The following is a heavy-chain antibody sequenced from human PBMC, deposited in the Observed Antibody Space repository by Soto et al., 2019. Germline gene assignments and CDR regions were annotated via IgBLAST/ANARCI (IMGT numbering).Heavy chain of an antibody. J-gene: IGHJ6*02. CDR2: ISAYNGNT. Sequence: XSVKVSFKASGYTFTRYGISWVRQAPGQGLEWMGWISAYNGNTNYAQKLQGRVTMTTDTSTSTAYMELRSLRSDDTAVYYCARDRGYSYGLVGMDVWGQGTTVTVSS. CDR1: GYTFTRYG. D-gene: IGHD5-18*01. CDR3: ARDRGYSYGLVGMDV. V-gene: IGHV1-18*01.